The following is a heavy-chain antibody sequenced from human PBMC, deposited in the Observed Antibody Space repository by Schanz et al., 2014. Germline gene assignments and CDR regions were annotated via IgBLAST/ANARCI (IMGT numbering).Heavy chain of an antibody. D-gene: IGHD6-6*01. J-gene: IGHJ4*02. Sequence: QVQLVESGGGVVQPGRSLRLSCAASGFTFSSYAMHWVRQAPGKGLEWVAVMSYDGSNKYYADSVKGRFTISRDTPKNTLYLQMNNLRAEDTAVYYCVPMSIAAHWGQGTLVTVSS. V-gene: IGHV3-30-3*01. CDR3: VPMSIAAH. CDR2: MSYDGSNK. CDR1: GFTFSSYA.